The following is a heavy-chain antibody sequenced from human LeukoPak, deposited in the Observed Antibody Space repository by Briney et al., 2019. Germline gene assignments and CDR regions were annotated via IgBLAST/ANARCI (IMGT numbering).Heavy chain of an antibody. CDR2: INWNGGST. Sequence: GGSLRLSCAASGFPFDDYGMSWVRQVPGKGLEWVSAINWNGGSTGYADSVKGLFTSSRDNAKKSLYVQMDSLRAEDTALYYCARHLAGGNLLHDAFDIWGQGTMVTVSS. D-gene: IGHD2-15*01. J-gene: IGHJ3*02. CDR3: ARHLAGGNLLHDAFDI. CDR1: GFPFDDYG. V-gene: IGHV3-20*04.